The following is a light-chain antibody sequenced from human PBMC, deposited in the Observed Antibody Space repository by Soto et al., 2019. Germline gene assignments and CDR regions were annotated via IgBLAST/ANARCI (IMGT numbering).Light chain of an antibody. J-gene: IGKJ4*01. CDR3: QQYNHYSGLT. Sequence: DIQLTQSPSALSASVGDRVTITCRASRSIINWLAWYQQKSGKGPKLLIYKASNLQTGVPSRFSGSGYGTEFTLTISSLQPDDFATYYCQQYNHYSGLTFGGGTKVDIK. CDR1: RSIINW. V-gene: IGKV1-5*03. CDR2: KAS.